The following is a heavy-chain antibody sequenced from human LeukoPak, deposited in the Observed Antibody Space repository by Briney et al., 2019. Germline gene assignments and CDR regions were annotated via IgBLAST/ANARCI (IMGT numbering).Heavy chain of an antibody. CDR1: GYSLSELA. J-gene: IGHJ5*02. Sequence: GASVKVSCKVSGYSLSELAFEWLRQAPGKGLEWLGSLNPEGCERLHAQKMQGRVNLTEDLSTNTVFIDVGSLTGDDTAVYFCATRWLPAALDPWGLGTLVTVSS. CDR2: LNPEGCER. D-gene: IGHD2-2*01. CDR3: ATRWLPAALDP. V-gene: IGHV1-24*01.